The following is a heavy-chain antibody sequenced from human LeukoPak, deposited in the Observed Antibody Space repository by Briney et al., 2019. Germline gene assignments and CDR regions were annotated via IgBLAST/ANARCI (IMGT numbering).Heavy chain of an antibody. CDR2: IYTSGST. CDR1: GVSISSVSYY. J-gene: IGHJ3*02. V-gene: IGHV4-61*02. CDR3: ARGPFGIQLWPNDAFDI. D-gene: IGHD5-18*01. Sequence: PSETLSLTCTVSGVSISSVSYYWRWIRQPAGKGLEWIGRIYTSGSTNYNPSLKSRVTISVDTSKNQFSLKLSSVTAADTAVYYCARGPFGIQLWPNDAFDIWGQGTMVTVSS.